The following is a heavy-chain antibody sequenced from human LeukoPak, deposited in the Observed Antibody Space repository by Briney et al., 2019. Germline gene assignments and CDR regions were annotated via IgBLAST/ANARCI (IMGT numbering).Heavy chain of an antibody. V-gene: IGHV3-33*01. CDR1: GFIFSTYG. CDR2: IWYDGSNK. D-gene: IGHD3-16*01. Sequence: GTSLRLSCAASGFIFSTYGMHWVRQAPGKGLEWVAVIWYDGSNKNYADSVKGRLTISRDNSKNTLYLQMNSLRAEDTAVYYCATNSYTGSSKNTFNFWSQGTLVTVSS. J-gene: IGHJ4*02. CDR3: ATNSYTGSSKNTFNF.